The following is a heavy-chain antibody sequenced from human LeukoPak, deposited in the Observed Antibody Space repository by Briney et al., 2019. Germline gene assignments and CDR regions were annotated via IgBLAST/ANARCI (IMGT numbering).Heavy chain of an antibody. CDR3: ARENLLLWFGELRGYFDY. CDR2: IYYSGST. V-gene: IGHV4-31*03. Sequence: SETLSLTRTVSGGSISSGGYYWSWIRQHPGKGLEWIGYIYYSGSTYYNPSLKSRVTISVDTSKNQFSLKLSSVTAADTAVYYCARENLLLWFGELRGYFDYWGQGTLVTVSS. D-gene: IGHD3-10*01. CDR1: GGSISSGGYY. J-gene: IGHJ4*02.